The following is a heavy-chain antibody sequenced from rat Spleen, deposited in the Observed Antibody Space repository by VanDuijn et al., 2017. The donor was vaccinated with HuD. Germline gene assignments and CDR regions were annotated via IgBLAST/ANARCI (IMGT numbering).Heavy chain of an antibody. D-gene: IGHD1-1*01. CDR2: ISPSGGST. V-gene: IGHV5S23*01. J-gene: IGHJ2*01. CDR1: GFTFSHYD. Sequence: EVQLVESGGGLVQPGRSLKLSCAASGFTFSHYDMAWVRQAPKKGLEWVASISPSGGSTYYRDSVKGRFTVSRDNTKSTLYLQMDSLRSEDTATYYCARHPDYSNYFDYWGQGVMVTVSS. CDR3: ARHPDYSNYFDY.